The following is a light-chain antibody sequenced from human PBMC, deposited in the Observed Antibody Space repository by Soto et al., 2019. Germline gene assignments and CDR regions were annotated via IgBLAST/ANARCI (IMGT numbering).Light chain of an antibody. CDR3: QQYYSYRT. CDR2: DAS. Sequence: DIQMTQSPSTLSASVGDTVTVTCRASQSIGRWLAWYQQKPGKAPKLLIFDASTLENGVPARFSGSRSGPEFSLTISSLQPDDFATYYCQQYYSYRTFGQGTKVEIK. CDR1: QSIGRW. V-gene: IGKV1-5*01. J-gene: IGKJ1*01.